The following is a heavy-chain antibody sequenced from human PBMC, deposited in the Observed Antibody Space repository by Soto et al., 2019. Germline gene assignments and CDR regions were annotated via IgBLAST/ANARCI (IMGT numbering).Heavy chain of an antibody. D-gene: IGHD2-2*01. J-gene: IGHJ4*02. CDR2: VWYDGNIK. CDR3: ASSNTRSRDVNY. CDR1: RFTFSSYG. V-gene: IGHV3-33*01. Sequence: WVSLRLSCAAARFTFSSYGMHWFRQAPGKGLEWVAVVWYDGNIKYYADTVKGRFTISRDNSKNTLYLQMDSLRVEDTAVYYCASSNTRSRDVNYWGQGTLVTVSS.